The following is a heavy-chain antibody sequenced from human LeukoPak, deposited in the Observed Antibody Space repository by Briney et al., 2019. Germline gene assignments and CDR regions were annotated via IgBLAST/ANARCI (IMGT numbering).Heavy chain of an antibody. V-gene: IGHV4-61*02. CDR1: GASISSGSYY. Sequence: SETLSLTCTVSGASISSGSYYWSWIRQPAGKGLEWIGRIYTTGSTNYNPSLKSRVTISADTSKNQFCLKLNSVTAADTAVYYCARDGSSNYWGQGTLVTVSS. CDR3: ARDGSSNY. CDR2: IYTTGST. D-gene: IGHD6-13*01. J-gene: IGHJ4*02.